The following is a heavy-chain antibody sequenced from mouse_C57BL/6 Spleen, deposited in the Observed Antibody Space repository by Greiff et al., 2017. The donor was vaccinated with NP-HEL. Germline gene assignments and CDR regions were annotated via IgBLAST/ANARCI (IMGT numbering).Heavy chain of an antibody. Sequence: VQRVESGPGLVAPSQSLSIPCTVSGFSLNSYGVDWVRQPPGKGLEWLGVLWGGGSTNYNSALMSRLSISKDNSKSQVFLKMNSLQTDDTAMYYCAKHREGYYGAMDYWGQVTSVTVSS. J-gene: IGHJ4*01. CDR1: GFSLNSYG. CDR2: LWGGGST. D-gene: IGHD1-1*01. V-gene: IGHV2-9*01. CDR3: AKHREGYYGAMDY.